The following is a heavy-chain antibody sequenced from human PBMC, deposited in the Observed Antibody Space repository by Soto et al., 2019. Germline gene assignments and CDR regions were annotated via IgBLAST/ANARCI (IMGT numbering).Heavy chain of an antibody. CDR2: IXXXGXAE. CDR1: GFTFSNYW. V-gene: IGHV3-7*01. J-gene: IGHJ4*02. Sequence: EVQLVESGGGLVQPGGSLRLSCAASGFTFSNYWMSWVRQAPGKGLEWLANIXXXGXAEYSVDSVKGRFTISRDNAKXXXXXXXXXXXXXXXXXXXXXXXXXXXXXXECWGQGTLVTVSS. CDR3: XXXXXXXXXXEC.